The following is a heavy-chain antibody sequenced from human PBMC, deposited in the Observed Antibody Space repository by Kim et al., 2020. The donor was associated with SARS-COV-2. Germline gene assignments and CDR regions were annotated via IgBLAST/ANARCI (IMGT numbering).Heavy chain of an antibody. Sequence: GGSLRLSCAASGFTFSSYGMHWVRQAPGKGLEWVAVISYDGSNKYYADSVKGRFTISRDNSKNTLYLQMNSLRAEDTAVYYCAKDMDTDYYDSSGADYWGQGTLVTVSS. D-gene: IGHD3-22*01. CDR3: AKDMDTDYYDSSGADY. V-gene: IGHV3-30*18. CDR1: GFTFSSYG. CDR2: ISYDGSNK. J-gene: IGHJ4*02.